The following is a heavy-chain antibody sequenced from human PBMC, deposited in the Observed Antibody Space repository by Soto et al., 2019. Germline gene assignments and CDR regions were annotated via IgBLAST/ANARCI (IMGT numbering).Heavy chain of an antibody. CDR1: GGTFSGHA. Sequence: QVQLVQSGAEVKKPGSSVKVSCEASGGTFSGHAISWVRQAPGQGPEWMGGLIPLFGTTQHAQNFQDRLTITADKSTSTAYMELTGLPFEDTAIYYCAGGPNWGYRFDSWGQGTLVTVSS. D-gene: IGHD2-15*01. J-gene: IGHJ4*02. V-gene: IGHV1-69*06. CDR3: AGGPNWGYRFDS. CDR2: LIPLFGTT.